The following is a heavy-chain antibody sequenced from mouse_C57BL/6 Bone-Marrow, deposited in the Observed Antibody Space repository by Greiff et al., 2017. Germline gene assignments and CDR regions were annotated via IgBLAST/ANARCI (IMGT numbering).Heavy chain of an antibody. CDR3: ARSYYAMDY. CDR1: GYTFTSYW. CDR2: IDPSDSET. V-gene: IGHV1-52*01. Sequence: VQLQQPGAELVRPGSSVKLSCKASGYTFTSYWMHWVKQRPIQGLEWIGNIDPSDSETHYNQKFKDKATLTVDKSASTAYMQLSSLTSEDSAVYYCARSYYAMDYWGQGTSVTVSS. J-gene: IGHJ4*01.